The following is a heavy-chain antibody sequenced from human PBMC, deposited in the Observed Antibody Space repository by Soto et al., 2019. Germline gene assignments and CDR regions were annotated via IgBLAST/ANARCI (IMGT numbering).Heavy chain of an antibody. CDR2: IIPIFGTA. J-gene: IGHJ1*01. CDR1: GGTFSSYA. Sequence: QVQLVQSGAEVKKPGSSVKVSCKASGGTFSSYAISWVRQAPGQGLEWMGGIIPIFGTANYAQKFQGRVTITADESTSTAYMELSILTSEDTAVYYCARPPVTATQYFQHWGQGTLVTVSS. CDR3: ARPPVTATQYFQH. D-gene: IGHD2-21*02. V-gene: IGHV1-69*12.